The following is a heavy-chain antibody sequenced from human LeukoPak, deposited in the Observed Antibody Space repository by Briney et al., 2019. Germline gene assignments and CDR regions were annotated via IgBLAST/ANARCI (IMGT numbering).Heavy chain of an antibody. V-gene: IGHV4-38-2*01. CDR1: GYSISSGYY. Sequence: KPSETLSLTCAVSGYSISSGYYWGWIRQPPGKGLEWIGSIYHSESTYYNPSLKSRVTISVDTSKNQFSLKLSSVTAADTAVYYCARHCSSTSCYGPTDFDYWGQGTLVTVSS. J-gene: IGHJ4*02. CDR3: ARHCSSTSCYGPTDFDY. D-gene: IGHD2-2*01. CDR2: IYHSEST.